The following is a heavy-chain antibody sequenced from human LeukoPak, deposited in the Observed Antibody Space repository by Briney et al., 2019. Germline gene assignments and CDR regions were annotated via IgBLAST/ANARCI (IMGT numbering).Heavy chain of an antibody. CDR2: IKKDGSEE. V-gene: IGHV3-7*04. CDR3: AGGSGWLIDY. CDR1: GFTFSSYW. Sequence: GGSLRLSCAASGFTFSSYWMNWVRQAPGKGLEWVANIKKDGSEENYVDSVRGRFTISRDNAKNTLYLQMNSLRAEDTAVYYCAGGSGWLIDYWGQGTLVTVSS. D-gene: IGHD6-19*01. J-gene: IGHJ4*02.